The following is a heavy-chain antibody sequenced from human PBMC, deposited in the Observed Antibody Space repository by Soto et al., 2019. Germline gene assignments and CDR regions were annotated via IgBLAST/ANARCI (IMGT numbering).Heavy chain of an antibody. D-gene: IGHD2-15*01. Sequence: QLQLQESGSGLVKPSQTLSLTCAVSGDSISSGGYSWNWIRQPPGKGLEWIGYIYHSGGTDYNPSLKSRVTITVDSSKNQFSLKLSCVTAADTAVYYCDRDSRGGYYLDYWGQGTLVTVSS. CDR1: GDSISSGGYS. J-gene: IGHJ4*02. V-gene: IGHV4-30-2*01. CDR3: DRDSRGGYYLDY. CDR2: IYHSGGT.